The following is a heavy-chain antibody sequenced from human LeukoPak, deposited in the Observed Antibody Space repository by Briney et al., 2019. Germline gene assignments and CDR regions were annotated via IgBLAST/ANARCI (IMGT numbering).Heavy chain of an antibody. CDR2: ISSSGASK. D-gene: IGHD3-22*01. V-gene: IGHV3-23*01. CDR1: GFTFSSYA. CDR3: TRHGGRDYYDSTEDGFDI. J-gene: IGHJ3*02. Sequence: PGGSLRLSCAASGFTFSSYAMNWVRQAPGKGLEWVSGISSSGASKFYADSVKGRFTISRDNSKNTLFLHVNSLKTEDTAVYYCTRHGGRDYYDSTEDGFDIWGQGTMVTVSS.